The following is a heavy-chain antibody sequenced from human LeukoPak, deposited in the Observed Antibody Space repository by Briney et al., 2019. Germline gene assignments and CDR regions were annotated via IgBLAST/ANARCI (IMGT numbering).Heavy chain of an antibody. V-gene: IGHV3-30*18. CDR1: GFTFSTYG. J-gene: IGHJ4*02. D-gene: IGHD3-10*01. CDR2: VSYDGSNK. CDR3: AKFRSGYGSGNYYNEAFDY. Sequence: GGSLRLSCAASGFTFSTYGIHWVRQAPGKGLEWVAVVSYDGSNKYYADSVKGRFTISRDNSKNTLYLQMSSLRPEDTAVYYCAKFRSGYGSGNYYNEAFDYWGQGTLVTVSS.